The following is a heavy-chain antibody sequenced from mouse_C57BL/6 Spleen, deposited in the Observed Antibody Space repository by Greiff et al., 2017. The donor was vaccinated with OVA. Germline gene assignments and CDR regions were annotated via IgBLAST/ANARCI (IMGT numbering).Heavy chain of an antibody. D-gene: IGHD2-3*01. CDR3: ARDLRMDWYFDV. V-gene: IGHV3-6*01. CDR2: ISYDGSN. CDR1: GYSITSGYY. Sequence: ESGPGLVKPSQSLSLTCSVTGYSITSGYYWNWIRQFPGNKLEWMGYISYDGSNNYNPSLKNRISITRDTSKNQFFLKLNSVTTEDTATYYCARDLRMDWYFDVWGTGTTVTVSS. J-gene: IGHJ1*03.